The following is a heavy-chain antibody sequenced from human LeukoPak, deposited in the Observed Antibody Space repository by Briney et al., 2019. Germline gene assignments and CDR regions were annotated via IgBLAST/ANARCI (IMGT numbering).Heavy chain of an antibody. Sequence: GGSLRLSCAASGFTFSSYGMHWVRQALGKGLEWVAVISYDGSNKYYADSVKGRFTISRDNSKNTLYLQMNSLRAEDTAVYYCAKDGYFDWLFSYWGQGTLVTVSS. J-gene: IGHJ4*02. CDR2: ISYDGSNK. CDR1: GFTFSSYG. D-gene: IGHD3-9*01. V-gene: IGHV3-30*18. CDR3: AKDGYFDWLFSY.